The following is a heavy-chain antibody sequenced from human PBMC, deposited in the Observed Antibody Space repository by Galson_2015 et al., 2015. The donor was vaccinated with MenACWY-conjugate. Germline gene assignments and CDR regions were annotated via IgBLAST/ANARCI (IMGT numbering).Heavy chain of an antibody. CDR1: GFTFNNYW. J-gene: IGHJ4*02. CDR2: IKADGSFS. CDR3: ARDNNWSFDS. D-gene: IGHD1-1*01. V-gene: IGHV3-74*01. Sequence: SLRLSCAASGFTFNNYWLHWVRHPPGQGLEWLSYIKADGSFSNYADSVKGRFTIPTDNAKNMVYLQMDGLGDEDTAVYFCARDNNWSFDSRGQGTLVTVSS.